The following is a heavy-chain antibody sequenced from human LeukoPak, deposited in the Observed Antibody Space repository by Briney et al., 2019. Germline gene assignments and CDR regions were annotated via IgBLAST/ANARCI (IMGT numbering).Heavy chain of an antibody. CDR2: IIPIFGTA. D-gene: IGHD3-22*01. Sequence: SVKVSCKASGGTFISYAISWVRQAPGQGLEWMGGIIPIFGTANYAQKFQGRVTITADESTSTAYMELSSLRSEDTAVYYCARDPYYYDSSGYPKETYFDYWGRGTLVTVSS. CDR1: GGTFISYA. V-gene: IGHV1-69*13. CDR3: ARDPYYYDSSGYPKETYFDY. J-gene: IGHJ4*02.